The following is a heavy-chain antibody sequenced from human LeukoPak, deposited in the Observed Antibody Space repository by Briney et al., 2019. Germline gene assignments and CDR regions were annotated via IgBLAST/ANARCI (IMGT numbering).Heavy chain of an antibody. CDR2: IKSKTNGGTT. CDR3: TTDSLVSNY. V-gene: IGHV3-15*05. Sequence: GGSLRLSCAASGFTFSSYWMGWVRQAPGKGLEWVGRIKSKTNGGTTDYGTSVKGRFTISRDDSKNTQYLQMNSLKTEDTAIYYCTTDSLVSNYWGQGTLVTVSS. D-gene: IGHD2-8*02. J-gene: IGHJ4*02. CDR1: GFTFSSYW.